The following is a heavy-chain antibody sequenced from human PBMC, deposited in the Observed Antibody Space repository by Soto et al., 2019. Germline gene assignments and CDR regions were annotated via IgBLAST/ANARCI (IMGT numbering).Heavy chain of an antibody. CDR3: AGGSSKSWFDP. D-gene: IGHD6-6*01. Sequence: PSETLSLTCAVSGGSISNTSYFWGWIRQPPGKGLEWVGNMFSTGSSTYNPSLKGRITISVDTSKNHFSLRLYSMTASDTAIYYCAGGSSKSWFDPWGQGTLVTVSS. CDR1: GGSISNTSYF. V-gene: IGHV4-39*02. J-gene: IGHJ5*02. CDR2: MFSTGSS.